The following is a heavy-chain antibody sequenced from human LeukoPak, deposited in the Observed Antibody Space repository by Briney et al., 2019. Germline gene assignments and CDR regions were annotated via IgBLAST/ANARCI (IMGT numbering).Heavy chain of an antibody. CDR3: AKDSSFIVVVPAAPVKYYYYMDV. J-gene: IGHJ6*03. V-gene: IGHV3-30*02. D-gene: IGHD2-2*01. CDR1: GFTFSSYG. CDR2: IRYDGTNK. Sequence: GGSLRLSCAASGFTFSSYGIHWVRQAPGKGLEWVAFIRYDGTNKYYADSVKGRFTISRDNSKNTLYLQTNSLRAEDTAVYYCAKDSSFIVVVPAAPVKYYYYMDVWGKGTTVTVSS.